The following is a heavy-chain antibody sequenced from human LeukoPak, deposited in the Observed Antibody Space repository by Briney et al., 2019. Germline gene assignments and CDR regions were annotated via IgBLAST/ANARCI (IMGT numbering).Heavy chain of an antibody. V-gene: IGHV3-30*02. D-gene: IGHD5-18*01. Sequence: GGSLRLSCAASGFTFSNYAMSWVRQAPGKGLEWVAFIRYDGSNKYYADSVKGRFTISRDNSKNTLYLQMNSLRAEDTAVYYCAKGRGYSYGLPFLYWGQGTLVAVSS. CDR3: AKGRGYSYGLPFLY. CDR1: GFTFSNYA. CDR2: IRYDGSNK. J-gene: IGHJ4*02.